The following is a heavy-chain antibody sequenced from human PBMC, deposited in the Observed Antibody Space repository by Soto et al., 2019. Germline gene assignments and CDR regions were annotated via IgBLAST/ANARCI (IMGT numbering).Heavy chain of an antibody. V-gene: IGHV5-51*01. CDR1: GYSFTSYW. Sequence: GESLKISCKGSGYSFTSYWIGWGRQMPGKGLEWMGIIYPGDSDTRYSPSFQGQVTISADKSISTAYLQWSSLKASDTAMYYCARQSFTYYYDSSGYYKGQNIDYWGQGTLVTVSS. CDR3: ARQSFTYYYDSSGYYKGQNIDY. CDR2: IYPGDSDT. D-gene: IGHD3-22*01. J-gene: IGHJ4*02.